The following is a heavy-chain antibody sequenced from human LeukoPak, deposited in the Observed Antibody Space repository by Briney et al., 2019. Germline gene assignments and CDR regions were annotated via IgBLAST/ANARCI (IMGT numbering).Heavy chain of an antibody. CDR1: GGSVSNYY. D-gene: IGHD3-16*02. Sequence: SETLSLTCTVSGGSVSNYYWSWIRQPAGKALEWLGRIYVSGNTDYNPSLESRVTISVDTSKNQFSLKLSSVTAADTAVYYCARQRLRLGELSFFRSPTYYFDYWGQGTLVTVSS. CDR3: ARQRLRLGELSFFRSPTYYFDY. CDR2: IYVSGNT. J-gene: IGHJ4*02. V-gene: IGHV4-4*07.